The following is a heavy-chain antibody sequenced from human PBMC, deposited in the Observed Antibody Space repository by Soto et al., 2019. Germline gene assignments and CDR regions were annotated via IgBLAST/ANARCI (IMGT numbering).Heavy chain of an antibody. Sequence: QVQLVESGGGVVQPGRSLRLSCAASGFTFNNCGMHWVRQAPGKGLEWVAHILYDGGKNYYADSVKGRFTISRDNSKNTLYLQMNSLTAEDTAVYFCAKSRDAYNFYFYYGMDVWGQGTAVTVSS. J-gene: IGHJ6*02. D-gene: IGHD2-2*01. CDR2: ILYDGGKN. CDR3: AKSRDAYNFYFYYGMDV. V-gene: IGHV3-30*18. CDR1: GFTFNNCG.